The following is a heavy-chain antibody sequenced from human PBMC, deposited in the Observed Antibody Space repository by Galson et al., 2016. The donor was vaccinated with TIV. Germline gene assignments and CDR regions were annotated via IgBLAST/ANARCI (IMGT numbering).Heavy chain of an antibody. CDR1: GGTFNSYA. D-gene: IGHD6-19*01. CDR2: RIPIFATT. Sequence: SVKVSCKASGGTFNSYAISWVRQAPGQGLEWMGRRIPIFATTNYAENFQGRVTISADESTSTAYMELSSLRSEDTAVYYCAREAGNQWLKYGLDVWGQGTTVTVSS. V-gene: IGHV1-69*13. J-gene: IGHJ6*02. CDR3: AREAGNQWLKYGLDV.